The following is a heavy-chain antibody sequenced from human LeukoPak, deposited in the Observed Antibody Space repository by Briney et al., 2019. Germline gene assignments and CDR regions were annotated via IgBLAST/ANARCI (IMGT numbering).Heavy chain of an antibody. Sequence: GGSLRLSCAASGFTFSSYGMHWVRQAPGKGLEWVAFIRYDGSNKYYADSVKGRFTISRDNSKNTLYLQMNSLRTEDTAVYYCARDGTYYYGSRSFFDYWGQGTLVTVSS. V-gene: IGHV3-30*02. CDR2: IRYDGSNK. J-gene: IGHJ4*02. D-gene: IGHD3-10*01. CDR3: ARDGTYYYGSRSFFDY. CDR1: GFTFSSYG.